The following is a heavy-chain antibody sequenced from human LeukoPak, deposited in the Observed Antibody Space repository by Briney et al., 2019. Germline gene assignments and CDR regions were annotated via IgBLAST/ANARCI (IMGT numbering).Heavy chain of an antibody. CDR3: ASSMITWGGVISNWFDP. Sequence: SGTLSLTCVVSGGAISSYYWIWIRQPTGKGVEGSGYIYYRGSTNYNPSLKSPVTISVDTSKNQFSLKMSSVTAADTAVYYCASSMITWGGVISNWFDPWGLGTLVTVSS. CDR2: IYYRGST. J-gene: IGHJ5*02. CDR1: GGAISSYY. V-gene: IGHV4-59*08. D-gene: IGHD3-16*01.